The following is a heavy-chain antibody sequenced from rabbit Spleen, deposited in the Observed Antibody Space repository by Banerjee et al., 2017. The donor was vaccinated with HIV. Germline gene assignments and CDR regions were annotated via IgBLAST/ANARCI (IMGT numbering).Heavy chain of an antibody. D-gene: IGHD1-1*01. J-gene: IGHJ4*01. CDR1: GFSFSSSDN. V-gene: IGHV1S40*01. CDR2: IAGSSSGFT. Sequence: QSLEESGGDLVKPGASLTLTCTASGFSFSSSDNMCWVRQAPGKGLEWISCIAGSSSGFTYSATWAKGRFTCSKTSSTKVTLQMTSLTAADTATYFCARDLVSVIGWNFSLWGPGTLVTVS. CDR3: ARDLVSVIGWNFSL.